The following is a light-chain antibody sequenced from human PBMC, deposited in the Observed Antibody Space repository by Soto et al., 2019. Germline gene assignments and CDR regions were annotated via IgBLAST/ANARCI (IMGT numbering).Light chain of an antibody. V-gene: IGKV1-5*03. J-gene: IGKJ2*01. Sequence: DIQMTQSPSTLSASVGDRVTITCRASQSISSWLAWYQQKPGKAPKLLIYKASSLESGVPSRFSGSGSGTEFTLTISSMQPDAFATYYCQQYTSYRPMYTFGQGTKLEIK. CDR3: QQYTSYRPMYT. CDR1: QSISSW. CDR2: KAS.